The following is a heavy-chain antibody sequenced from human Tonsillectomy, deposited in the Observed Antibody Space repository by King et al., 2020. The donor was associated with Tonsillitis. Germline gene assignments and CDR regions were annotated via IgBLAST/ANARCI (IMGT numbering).Heavy chain of an antibody. CDR2: ISSSSTYI. Sequence: QLVESGGGLVKPGGSLRLSCAASGFTFSSSNMYWVRQAPGKGLEWVSSISSSSTYIYYADSLKGRFTISRDNAKNSLYLQMNSLRAEDTAVYYCVRGDFYGSGSYSLYYFDYWGQGTLVTVSS. J-gene: IGHJ4*02. V-gene: IGHV3-21*01. CDR3: VRGDFYGSGSYSLYYFDY. CDR1: GFTFSSSN. D-gene: IGHD3-10*01.